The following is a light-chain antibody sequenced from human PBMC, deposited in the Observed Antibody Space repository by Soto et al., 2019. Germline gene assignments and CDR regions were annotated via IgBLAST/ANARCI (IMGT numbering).Light chain of an antibody. V-gene: IGLV1-40*01. J-gene: IGLJ1*01. CDR1: SSNIGAGYD. CDR3: QSYDNSLSGYV. Sequence: QSVLTQLPSVSGAPGPRVTISCTGSSSNIGAGYDVHWYQQLPGTAPKLLIYGNSNRPSGVPDRISGSKSGTSASLAITGLQAEDEADYYCQSYDNSLSGYVFGTGTKLTVL. CDR2: GNS.